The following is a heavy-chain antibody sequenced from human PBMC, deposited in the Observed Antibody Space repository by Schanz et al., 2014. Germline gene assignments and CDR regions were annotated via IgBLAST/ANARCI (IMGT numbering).Heavy chain of an antibody. CDR3: AKGQGAVINNWYFDP. Sequence: EVQLLESGGGLVQPGGSLRLSCAVSGFTFSSYAMSWVRQAPGKGLEWVSTISGGGGGYRPYADSVKGRFTISRDNSINALSQQKSRLSADDAADYYGAKGQGAVINNWYFDPWGRGTLVTVSS. J-gene: IGHJ2*01. V-gene: IGHV3-23*01. D-gene: IGHD2-21*01. CDR1: GFTFSSYA. CDR2: ISGGGGGYR.